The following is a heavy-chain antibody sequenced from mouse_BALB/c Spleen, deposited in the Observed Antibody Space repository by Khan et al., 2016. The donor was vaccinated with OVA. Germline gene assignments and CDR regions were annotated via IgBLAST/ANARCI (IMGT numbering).Heavy chain of an antibody. CDR1: GFSLPSSG. J-gene: IGHJ2*01. Sequence: QVQLKQSGPGLVAPSQSLSITCTVSGFSLPSSGVHWVRQPPGKGLEWLGVIWARGSTNYNSALMSRLSISKDNSKSQVFLKMNSLQTEDTAMYYGARLEDIWGQGTTLTVSS. D-gene: IGHD1-3*01. CDR2: IWARGST. V-gene: IGHV2-9*02. CDR3: ARLEDI.